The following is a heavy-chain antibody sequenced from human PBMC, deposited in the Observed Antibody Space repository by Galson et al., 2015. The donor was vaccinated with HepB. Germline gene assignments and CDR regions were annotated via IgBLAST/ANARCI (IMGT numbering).Heavy chain of an antibody. CDR1: GYTFTSNG. CDR2: ISPNNGNT. CDR3: AKKESDWPYQFYMDV. D-gene: IGHD2-2*01. J-gene: IGHJ6*03. V-gene: IGHV1-18*04. Sequence: SVKVSCKASGYTFTSNGITWVRQAPGQGLEWMGWISPNNGNTNYAQKLRGRVTISRDTSTNMLFLQMDSLRAEDTAVYYCAKKESDWPYQFYMDVWGKGTTVTVSS.